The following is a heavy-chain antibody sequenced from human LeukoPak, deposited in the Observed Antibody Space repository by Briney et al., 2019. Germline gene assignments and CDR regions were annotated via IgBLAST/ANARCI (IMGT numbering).Heavy chain of an antibody. CDR2: IYTSGST. CDR3: ARDWGVEGRPGYMDV. Sequence: SETLSLTCTVSGGSISSGSYYWSWIRQPAGKGLEWIGRIYTSGSTNYNPSLKSRDTISVDTSTHQFSLKLSSVPAADTAVYFCARDWGVEGRPGYMDVWGKGTTVTVSS. D-gene: IGHD6-6*01. CDR1: GGSISSGSYY. V-gene: IGHV4-61*02. J-gene: IGHJ6*03.